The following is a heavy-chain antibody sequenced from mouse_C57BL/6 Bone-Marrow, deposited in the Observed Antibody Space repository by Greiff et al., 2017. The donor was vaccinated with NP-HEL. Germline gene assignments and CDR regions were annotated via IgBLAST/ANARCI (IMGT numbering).Heavy chain of an antibody. V-gene: IGHV1-53*01. CDR3: ARDYSNPYAMDY. J-gene: IGHJ4*01. CDR2: INPSNGGT. D-gene: IGHD2-5*01. Sequence: VHLVESGTELVKPGASVKLSCKASGYTFTSYWMHWVKQRPGQGLEWIGNINPSNGGTNYNEKFKSKATLTVDKSSSTAYMQLSSLTSEDSAVYYCARDYSNPYAMDYWGQGTSVTVSS. CDR1: GYTFTSYW.